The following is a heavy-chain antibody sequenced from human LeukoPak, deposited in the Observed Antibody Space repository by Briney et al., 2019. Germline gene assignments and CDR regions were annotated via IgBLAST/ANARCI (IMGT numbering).Heavy chain of an antibody. CDR3: ARVLWFGELFDDY. D-gene: IGHD3-10*01. CDR2: ISSSGSTI. J-gene: IGHJ4*02. CDR1: GFTFSRYA. V-gene: IGHV3-48*01. Sequence: GGSLRLSCAASGFTFSRYAMSWVRQAPGKGLEWVSYISSSGSTIYYADSVKGRFTISRDNSKNTLYLQMNSLRAEDTAVYYCARVLWFGELFDDYWGQGTLVTVSS.